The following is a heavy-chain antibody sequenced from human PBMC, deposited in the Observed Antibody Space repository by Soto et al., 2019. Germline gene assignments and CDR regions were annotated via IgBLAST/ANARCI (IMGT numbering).Heavy chain of an antibody. D-gene: IGHD3-3*01. CDR3: ARSFTIFGVVIKLPYYATDV. V-gene: IGHV1-69*13. CDR2: IIPIFGAA. Sequence: SVKVSCKASGGTFSSYAISWVRQAPGQGLEWMGGIIPIFGAANYAQKFQGRVTITADESTSTAYMELSSLRSEDTAVYYCARSFTIFGVVIKLPYYATDVWGQGTTVTVSS. J-gene: IGHJ6*02. CDR1: GGTFSSYA.